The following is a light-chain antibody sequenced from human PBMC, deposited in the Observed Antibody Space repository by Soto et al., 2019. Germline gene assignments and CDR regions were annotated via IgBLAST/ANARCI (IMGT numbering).Light chain of an antibody. V-gene: IGKV3-15*01. CDR1: QSVSSN. Sequence: EIVMTQSPATLSVSPEERATLSCMANQSVSSNLSWYQQKPGQAPRLLIYGASTRATGIPARFSGSGSGTEFTLTVSDLQSEDFAVYYCHQYNNWPLTFGGGTKVETK. J-gene: IGKJ4*01. CDR2: GAS. CDR3: HQYNNWPLT.